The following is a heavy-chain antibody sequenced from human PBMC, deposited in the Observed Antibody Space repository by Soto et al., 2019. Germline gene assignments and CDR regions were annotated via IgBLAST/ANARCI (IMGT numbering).Heavy chain of an antibody. J-gene: IGHJ4*02. D-gene: IGHD3-10*01. Sequence: QVQLVQSGAEVKKPGSSVKVSCKASGGIFSSCVISWLRQARGQGLGWMGVIILLFGTQNYAKMFRGRVTITADESTSTAYMELSRLRSEDTGVYYCARDRDDYGSGNYYNRIDFWCQGTLVTVSS. CDR3: ARDRDDYGSGNYYNRIDF. CDR1: GGIFSSCV. CDR2: IILLFGTQ. V-gene: IGHV1-69*01.